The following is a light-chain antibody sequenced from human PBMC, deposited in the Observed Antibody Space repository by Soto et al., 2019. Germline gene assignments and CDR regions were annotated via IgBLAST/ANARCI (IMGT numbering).Light chain of an antibody. V-gene: IGKV3-20*01. Sequence: EIVLTQSPGTLSLSPGERAALSCRASQSVISTYFAWYQQKPGQAPRLLIYGASSRATGIPERFSGSGSGTDFTLTISRVEPEDFAVYYCHQHAGSPPYTFGQGTKLEIK. CDR1: QSVISTY. J-gene: IGKJ2*01. CDR2: GAS. CDR3: HQHAGSPPYT.